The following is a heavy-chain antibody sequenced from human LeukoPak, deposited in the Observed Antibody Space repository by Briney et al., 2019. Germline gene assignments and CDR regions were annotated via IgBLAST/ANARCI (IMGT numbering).Heavy chain of an antibody. Sequence: SGPTLVNPTQTLTLTCTFSGFSLSTSGVGVGWIRQPPGKALEWLALIFLDDDEPYSPSLKSRLTITKDTSKNQVVVTMTNMDPVDTATYYCAHRYSKYFDFWGQGTLVTVSS. J-gene: IGHJ4*02. CDR2: IFLDDDE. CDR1: GFSLSTSGVG. V-gene: IGHV2-5*02. CDR3: AHRYSKYFDF. D-gene: IGHD2-15*01.